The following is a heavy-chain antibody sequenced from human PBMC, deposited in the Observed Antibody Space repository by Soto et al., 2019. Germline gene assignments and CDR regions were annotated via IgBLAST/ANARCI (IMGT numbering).Heavy chain of an antibody. CDR1: GFTFSSYA. J-gene: IGHJ6*03. D-gene: IGHD2-15*01. Sequence: GGSLRLSCAASGFTFSSYAMSWVRQAPGKGLEWVSAISGSGGSTYYADSVKGRFTISRDNSKNTLYLQMNSLRAEDTAVYYCAKDPRYPLGGGYKGYMDVWGKGTTVTVSS. CDR3: AKDPRYPLGGGYKGYMDV. CDR2: ISGSGGST. V-gene: IGHV3-23*01.